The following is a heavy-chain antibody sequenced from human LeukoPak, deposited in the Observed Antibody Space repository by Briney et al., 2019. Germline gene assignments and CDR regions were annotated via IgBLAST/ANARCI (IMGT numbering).Heavy chain of an antibody. V-gene: IGHV4-38-2*02. CDR3: ARDMMWFGELPQGSYYFDY. J-gene: IGHJ4*02. Sequence: SETLSLTCAVSGYSISSGYYWGWIRQPPGKGLEWIGSIYHSGSTYYNPSLKSRVTISVDTSKNQFSLKLSSVTAADTAVYYCARDMMWFGELPQGSYYFDYWGQGTLVTVSS. D-gene: IGHD3-10*01. CDR2: IYHSGST. CDR1: GYSISSGYY.